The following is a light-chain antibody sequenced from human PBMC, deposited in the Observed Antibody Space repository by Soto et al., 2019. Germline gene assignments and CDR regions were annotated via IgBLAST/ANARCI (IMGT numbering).Light chain of an antibody. CDR2: AAC. Sequence: IQLTQTPSTLSASVGDEVTITFRASQTISRWLAWYQQKPGKAPKLLIYAACTLQSGVPSRFSGSGSGTDFTLTISSLEPEDFATYYCQQTYSTPPTFGQGTKVDIK. V-gene: IGKV1-39*01. CDR1: QTISRW. CDR3: QQTYSTPPT. J-gene: IGKJ1*01.